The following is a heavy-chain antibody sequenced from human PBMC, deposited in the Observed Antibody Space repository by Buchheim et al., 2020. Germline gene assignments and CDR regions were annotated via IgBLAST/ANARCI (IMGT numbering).Heavy chain of an antibody. CDR3: ASSPWGAAAGSFDY. Sequence: QVQLQESGPGLVKPSQPLSLTCTVPGDSITNGDYYWSWIRQPPGKGLEWIGYIYYSGSTYYNPSLESRVSLSVDTSKNQFSLKLNSVTAADTAVYYCASSPWGAAAGSFDYWGQGTL. CDR1: GDSITNGDYY. V-gene: IGHV4-30-4*01. J-gene: IGHJ4*02. CDR2: IYYSGST. D-gene: IGHD6-13*01.